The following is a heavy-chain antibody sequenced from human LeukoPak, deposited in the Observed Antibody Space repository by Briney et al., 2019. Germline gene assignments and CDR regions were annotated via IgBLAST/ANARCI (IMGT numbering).Heavy chain of an antibody. V-gene: IGHV1-18*01. CDR1: GYTFTSYG. D-gene: IGHD2-2*01. CDR2: ISAYNGNT. Sequence: ASVKVSCKASGYTFTSYGISWVRQAPGQGLEWMGWISAYNGNTNYAQKLQGRVTMTTDTSTSTAYMELRSLRSDDTAVYYCAKTTRGTGCSSTSCSFFDNWGQGTLVTVSS. CDR3: AKTTRGTGCSSTSCSFFDN. J-gene: IGHJ4*02.